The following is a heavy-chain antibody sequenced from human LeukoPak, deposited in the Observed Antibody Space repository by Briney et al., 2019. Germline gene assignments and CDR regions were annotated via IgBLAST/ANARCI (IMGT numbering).Heavy chain of an antibody. D-gene: IGHD3-10*01. CDR3: ARHYGSGSYYLDY. CDR1: GGSISRYY. V-gene: IGHV4-59*08. CDR2: IYYSGST. Sequence: PSETLSLTCTVSGGSISRYYWSWIRQPPGKGLEWIGYIYYSGSTNYNPSLKSRVTISVDTSKNQFSLKLSSVTAADTAVYYCARHYGSGSYYLDYWGQGTLVTVSS. J-gene: IGHJ4*02.